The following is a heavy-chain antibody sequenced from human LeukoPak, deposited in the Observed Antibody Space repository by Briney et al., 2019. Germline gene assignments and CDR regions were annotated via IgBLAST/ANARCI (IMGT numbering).Heavy chain of an antibody. Sequence: PGGSLRLSCADSGFNFDDYGMSWVRQAPGKGLEWVSGISPSGDITYYADSVKGRFTISRDNSKNTLYLHMNSLRAEDTAVYYCARDQAGSGHYADYWGQGTLVTVSS. CDR1: GFNFDDYG. J-gene: IGHJ4*02. CDR2: ISPSGDIT. CDR3: ARDQAGSGHYADY. V-gene: IGHV3-23*01. D-gene: IGHD3-10*01.